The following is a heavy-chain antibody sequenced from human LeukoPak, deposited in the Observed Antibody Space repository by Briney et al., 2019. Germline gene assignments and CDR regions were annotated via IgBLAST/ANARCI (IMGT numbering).Heavy chain of an antibody. CDR1: GRIFSSYA. J-gene: IGHJ6*03. D-gene: IGHD5-18*01. Sequence: ASVKVSCKASGRIFSSYAISWVRQAPGQGLEWMGGIIPIFGTATYAQKFQGRVTITADESTSTAYMELSSLSSDDTAVYYCARGIVDTAMVSEGGWGYYYYMDVWGKGTTVTVSS. CDR2: IIPIFGTA. V-gene: IGHV1-69*13. CDR3: ARGIVDTAMVSEGGWGYYYYMDV.